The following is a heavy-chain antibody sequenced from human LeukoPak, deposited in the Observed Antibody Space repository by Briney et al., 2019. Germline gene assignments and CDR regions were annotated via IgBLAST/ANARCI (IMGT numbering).Heavy chain of an antibody. D-gene: IGHD3-10*01. CDR3: ARDPLGESYYYYYYMDV. J-gene: IGHJ6*03. Sequence: ASVKVSCKASGYTFSGYYMHWVRQAPGQGLEWMGWINPNSGGTNYAQKFQGRVTMTRDTSISTAYMELSRLRSDDTAVYYCARDPLGESYYYYYYMDVWGKGTTVTISS. CDR2: INPNSGGT. V-gene: IGHV1-2*02. CDR1: GYTFSGYY.